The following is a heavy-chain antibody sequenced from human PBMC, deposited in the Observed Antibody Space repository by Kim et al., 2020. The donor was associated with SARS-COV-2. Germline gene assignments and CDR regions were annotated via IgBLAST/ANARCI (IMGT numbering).Heavy chain of an antibody. Sequence: ADTVKGRFTISRDNAKNSLYLRMNSLRVEDTAVYYCARGDYYDSSGTFDYWGRGTLVTVSS. J-gene: IGHJ4*02. V-gene: IGHV3-11*05. D-gene: IGHD3-22*01. CDR3: ARGDYYDSSGTFDY.